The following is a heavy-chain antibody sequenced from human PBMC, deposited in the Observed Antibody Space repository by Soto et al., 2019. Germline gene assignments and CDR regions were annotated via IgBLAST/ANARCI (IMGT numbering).Heavy chain of an antibody. CDR2: INSDGSNT. Sequence: EVQLVESGGGLVQPGGSLRLSCVASGFTFSSYWLHWVRQAPGKGLVWLSLINSDGSNTWYADPVKGRFTISRDNAKNTLYLQINSLGAEDTAVYYCARWKNYASGSLYLDSWGQGTLVTVSS. CDR1: GFTFSSYW. D-gene: IGHD3-10*01. V-gene: IGHV3-74*01. CDR3: ARWKNYASGSLYLDS. J-gene: IGHJ4*02.